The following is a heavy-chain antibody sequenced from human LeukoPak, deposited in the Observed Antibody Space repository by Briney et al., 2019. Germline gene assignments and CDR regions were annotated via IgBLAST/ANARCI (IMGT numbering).Heavy chain of an antibody. CDR2: IYPDDSDT. Sequence: GESLKISCKGSGYTFTSYWIGWVRQMPGKGLEWMGIIYPDDSDTRYSPSFQGQVTISADRSISTAYLQWSSLKASDTAMYYCARGLYGGYYYYYYMDVWGKGTTVTVSS. V-gene: IGHV5-51*01. CDR3: ARGLYGGYYYYYYMDV. J-gene: IGHJ6*03. CDR1: GYTFTSYW. D-gene: IGHD4/OR15-4a*01.